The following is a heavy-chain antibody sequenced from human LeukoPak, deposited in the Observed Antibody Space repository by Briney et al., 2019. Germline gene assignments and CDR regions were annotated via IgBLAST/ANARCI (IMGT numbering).Heavy chain of an antibody. J-gene: IGHJ4*02. CDR3: AKSSGAIAAYYFDY. V-gene: IGHV3-9*01. D-gene: IGHD6-25*01. Sequence: GGSLRLSCAASGFTFDDYATHWVRQAPGKGLEWVSGISWNSGSIGYADSVKGRFTISRDNAKNSLYLQMNSLRAEDTALYYCAKSSGAIAAYYFDYWGQGTLVTVSS. CDR1: GFTFDDYA. CDR2: ISWNSGSI.